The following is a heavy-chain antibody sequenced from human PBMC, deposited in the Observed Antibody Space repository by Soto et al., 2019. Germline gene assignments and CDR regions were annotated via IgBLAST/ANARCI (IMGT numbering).Heavy chain of an antibody. CDR1: GDSCLIYW. CDR2: IYPADSDT. D-gene: IGHD4-17*01. CDR3: ARQDGDGLYYFDY. J-gene: IGHJ4*02. Sequence: GESLKISCKGSGDSCLIYWIAWVRQIPGKGLEWMGVIYPADSDTRYSPSFQGQVSISADKSVSTAYLQWSSLQASDTAIYYCARQDGDGLYYFDYWGQGTPVTVSS. V-gene: IGHV5-51*01.